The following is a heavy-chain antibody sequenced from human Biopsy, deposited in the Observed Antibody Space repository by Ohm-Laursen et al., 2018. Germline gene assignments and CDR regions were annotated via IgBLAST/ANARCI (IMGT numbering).Heavy chain of an antibody. D-gene: IGHD2-8*02. CDR3: ARDSLVGGLS. Sequence: SLRLSCTASGFTFSNYAMSWVRQAPGKGLEWLSTISGSGATPYYADSVKGRFTISRDNSKNTLYLQMNSLRAEDTAVYYCARDSLVGGLSWGQGTLVTVSS. V-gene: IGHV3-23*01. J-gene: IGHJ5*02. CDR1: GFTFSNYA. CDR2: ISGSGATP.